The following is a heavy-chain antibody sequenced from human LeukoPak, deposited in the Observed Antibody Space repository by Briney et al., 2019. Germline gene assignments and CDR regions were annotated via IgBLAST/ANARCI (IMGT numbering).Heavy chain of an antibody. J-gene: IGHJ6*03. CDR2: INPESGNT. V-gene: IGHV1-46*01. Sequence: ASVKVSCKASGYTFTSHFMHWVRQAPGQGLEWMGIINPESGNTAYAQKFQGRITMTGDTSTSTVYMELSSLRSEDTAMYYCAEDGNWNNVPGDYYYMDVWGKGTTVAVSS. CDR1: GYTFTSHF. CDR3: AEDGNWNNVPGDYYYMDV. D-gene: IGHD1/OR15-1a*01.